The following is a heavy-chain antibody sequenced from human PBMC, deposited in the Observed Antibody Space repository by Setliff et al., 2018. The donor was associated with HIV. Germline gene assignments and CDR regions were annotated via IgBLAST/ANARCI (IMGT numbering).Heavy chain of an antibody. V-gene: IGHV3-48*01. D-gene: IGHD3-22*01. J-gene: IGHJ4*02. CDR2: ISSISTTT. CDR1: GFTFSDYS. Sequence: PGGSLRLSCEASGFTFSDYSMNWVRQAPGKGLEWISYISSISTTTHYADSVKGRFTITRDNAKDSLYLQMNSLRAEDTAVYFCARPHYYDSNGYYQAFDNWGQGTPVTVS. CDR3: ARPHYYDSNGYYQAFDN.